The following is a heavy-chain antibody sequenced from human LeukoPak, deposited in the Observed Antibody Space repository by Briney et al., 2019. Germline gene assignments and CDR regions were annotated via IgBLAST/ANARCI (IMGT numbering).Heavy chain of an antibody. CDR1: GGSFSGYY. V-gene: IGHV4-34*01. J-gene: IGHJ4*02. D-gene: IGHD2-15*01. Sequence: SETLSLTCAVYGGSFSGYYWSWIRQPPGKGLEWIGEINHSGSTNYNPSLKSRVTISVDTSKNQFSLKLSSVTAADTAVYYCARGTASSRVVVVAARVHCFDYWGQGTLVTVSS. CDR3: ARGTASSRVVVVAARVHCFDY. CDR2: INHSGST.